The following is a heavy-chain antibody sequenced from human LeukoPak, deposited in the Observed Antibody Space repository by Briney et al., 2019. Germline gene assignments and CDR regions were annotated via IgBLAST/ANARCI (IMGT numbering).Heavy chain of an antibody. D-gene: IGHD6-19*01. CDR1: GGSISSSSYY. Sequence: PSETLSLTCTVSGGSISSSSYYWGWIRQPPGKGLEWIGSIYYSGSTYYNPSLKSRVTISVDTSKNQFPLKLSSVTAADTAVYYCARPSSGWFPSFDYWGQGTLVTVSS. CDR2: IYYSGST. J-gene: IGHJ4*02. V-gene: IGHV4-39*01. CDR3: ARPSSGWFPSFDY.